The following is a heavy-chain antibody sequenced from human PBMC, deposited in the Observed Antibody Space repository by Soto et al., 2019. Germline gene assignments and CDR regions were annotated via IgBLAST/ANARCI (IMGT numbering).Heavy chain of an antibody. CDR1: GGTLSDHG. V-gene: IGHV1-69*06. J-gene: IGHJ3*02. CDR2: TIPVFNTA. CDR3: ARGVYGSRNYYTGPSAFDI. D-gene: IGHD3-10*01. Sequence: QVQLEQSGAEVKKPGSSVKVSCKASGGTLSDHGVAWLRQAPGQGLEWMGGTIPVFNTAKYAQKFQGRVTVTADKFTNIAYMELSSQRTEDTAFYFCARGVYGSRNYYTGPSAFDIWGQGTMVIVSS.